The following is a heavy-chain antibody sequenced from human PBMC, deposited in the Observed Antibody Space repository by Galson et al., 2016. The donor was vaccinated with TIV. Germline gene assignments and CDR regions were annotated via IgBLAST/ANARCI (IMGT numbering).Heavy chain of an antibody. V-gene: IGHV2-70*11. CDR2: IDWDDDK. CDR1: GFSLGATGMC. J-gene: IGHJ2*01. CDR3: ARTLYVDSFGWYVDG. Sequence: PALVKPTQALTLTCTFSGFSLGATGMCVSWIRQSPGKALEWLARIDWDDDKYYSTFLRTRLTISKDTSKNQVVLTMANMAPVDTATHYCARTLYVDSFGWYVDGWGPGTLVAVSS. D-gene: IGHD4-17*01.